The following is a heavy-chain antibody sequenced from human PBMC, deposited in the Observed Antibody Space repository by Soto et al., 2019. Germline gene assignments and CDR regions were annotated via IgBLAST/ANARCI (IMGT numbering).Heavy chain of an antibody. V-gene: IGHV3-30*18. CDR3: AKSSGSYTDTPPDY. Sequence: QVQLVESGGGVVQPGRSLRLSCAASGFTFSSYGMHWVRQAPGKGLEWVAVISYDGSNKYYADSVKGRFTISRDNSKNTLYLQMNSLRAEDTAVYYCAKSSGSYTDTPPDYWGQGTLVTVSS. J-gene: IGHJ4*02. CDR1: GFTFSSYG. CDR2: ISYDGSNK. D-gene: IGHD1-26*01.